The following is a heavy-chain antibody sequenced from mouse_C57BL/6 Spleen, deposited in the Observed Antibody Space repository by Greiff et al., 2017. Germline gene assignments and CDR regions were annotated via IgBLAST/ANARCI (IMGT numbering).Heavy chain of an antibody. CDR2: IHPNSGST. D-gene: IGHD1-1*01. J-gene: IGHJ4*01. Sequence: QVQLQQPGAELVKPGASVKLSCKASGYTFTSYWMHWVKQRPGQGLEWIGMIHPNSGSTNSNEKFKSKATLTVDKSSSTAFMQLSSLTSEDSAVYYCARWDTTVVARCMDYWGQGTSVTVSS. CDR1: GYTFTSYW. V-gene: IGHV1-64*01. CDR3: ARWDTTVVARCMDY.